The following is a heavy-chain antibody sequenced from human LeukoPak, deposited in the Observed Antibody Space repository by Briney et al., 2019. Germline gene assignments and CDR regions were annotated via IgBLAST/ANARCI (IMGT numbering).Heavy chain of an antibody. J-gene: IGHJ5*02. CDR1: GYTFTGYY. V-gene: IGHV1-2*02. Sequence: GASVKVSCKASGYTFTGYYMHWVRQAPGQGLEWMGWINPNSGTTNYAQKFQGRVTMTRDTSITTAYMELSSLSSDDTAIYYCARSPITILGVASLDPWGQGTLVTVSS. CDR2: INPNSGTT. D-gene: IGHD3-3*01. CDR3: ARSPITILGVASLDP.